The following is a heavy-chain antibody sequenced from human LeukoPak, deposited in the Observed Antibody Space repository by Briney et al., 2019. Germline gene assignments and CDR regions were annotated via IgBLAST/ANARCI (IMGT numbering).Heavy chain of an antibody. J-gene: IGHJ4*02. D-gene: IGHD2-15*01. Sequence: PSETLSLTCTVSGGSISSYYWTWIRQPPGKGLEWIGYIYYSGSTDYNPSLKSRVTISVDTAKNQFSLKLNSVTAADTAVYYCAREGVVVVAATDYWGQGTLVTVSS. CDR1: GGSISSYY. V-gene: IGHV4-59*12. CDR2: IYYSGST. CDR3: AREGVVVVAATDY.